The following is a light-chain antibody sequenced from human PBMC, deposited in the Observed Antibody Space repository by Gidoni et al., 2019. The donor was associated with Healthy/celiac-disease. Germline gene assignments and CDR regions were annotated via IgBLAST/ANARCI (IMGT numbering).Light chain of an antibody. V-gene: IGLV1-47*01. Sequence: QSVLTQPPSASGTPGQGVTISCSGSSYNIGSNYVYWYQQLPGTAPKLLIYRNNQRPSGVPDRFSGSKSGTSASLAISGRRSEDEADYYCAAWDDSLSGWVFGGGTKLTVL. CDR2: RNN. CDR1: SYNIGSNY. CDR3: AAWDDSLSGWV. J-gene: IGLJ3*02.